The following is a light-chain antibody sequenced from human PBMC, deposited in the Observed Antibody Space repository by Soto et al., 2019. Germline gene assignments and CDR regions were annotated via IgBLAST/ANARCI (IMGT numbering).Light chain of an antibody. CDR1: QSVSSSY. J-gene: IGKJ4*01. V-gene: IGKV3-20*01. CDR2: GAS. Sequence: IVLTQSPAILALSPGDRATLSCRASQSVSSSYLAWYQHKPGQAPRLLIHGASSRVTGIRDRFSGSGAGTDFTLTITRLEPEDFAVYYCQQYQSLTFGGGSKV. CDR3: QQYQSLT.